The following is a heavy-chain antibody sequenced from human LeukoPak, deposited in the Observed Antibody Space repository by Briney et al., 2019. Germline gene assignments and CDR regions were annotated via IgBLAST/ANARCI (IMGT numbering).Heavy chain of an antibody. D-gene: IGHD3-10*01. CDR1: GGTLSSYA. Sequence: ASVKVSCKASGGTLSSYAISWVRQAPGQGLEWMGGIIPIFGTANYAQKFQGRVTITADKSTSTAYMELSSLRSEDTAVYYWARGANYGSTFWGQGTLVTVSS. V-gene: IGHV1-69*06. CDR2: IIPIFGTA. J-gene: IGHJ4*02. CDR3: ARGANYGSTF.